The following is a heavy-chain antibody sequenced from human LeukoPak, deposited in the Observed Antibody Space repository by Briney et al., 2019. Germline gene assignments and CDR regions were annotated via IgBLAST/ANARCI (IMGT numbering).Heavy chain of an antibody. CDR1: GFTFSSYE. CDR3: ARDPGREDFYDMDV. D-gene: IGHD1-26*01. Sequence: GGSLRLSCAASGFTFSSYEMNWVRQAPGKGLEWVSYISSSGSTIYYADSVKGRFTISRDNAKNSLYLQMNSLRAEDTAVYYCARDPGREDFYDMDVWGKGTTVTVSS. J-gene: IGHJ6*04. CDR2: ISSSGSTI. V-gene: IGHV3-48*03.